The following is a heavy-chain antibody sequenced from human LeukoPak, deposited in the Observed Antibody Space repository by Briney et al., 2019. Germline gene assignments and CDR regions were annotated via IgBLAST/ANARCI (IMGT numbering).Heavy chain of an antibody. CDR1: GGSISSSSYY. CDR2: IYYSGST. CDR3: ARDQAVTTILGYYMDV. Sequence: SETLSLTCTVSGGSISSSSYYWGWIRQPPGKGLEWIGSIYYSGSTYYNPSLKSRVTISVDTSKNQFSLKLSSVTAADTAVYYCARDQAVTTILGYYMDVWGKGTTVTVSS. J-gene: IGHJ6*03. D-gene: IGHD4-11*01. V-gene: IGHV4-39*07.